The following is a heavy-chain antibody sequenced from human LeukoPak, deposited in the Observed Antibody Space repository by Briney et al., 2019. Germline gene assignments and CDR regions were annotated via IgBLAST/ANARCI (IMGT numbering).Heavy chain of an antibody. Sequence: PGGSLRLSCAASGFTLSNYWIHWVRQAPGKGLVWVAYINSDGSRTSYADSVKGRFTISRDNAKNTVHLLMNSLRVEDTAVYSCARPGPYSSGWYQDFDYWGQGTLVTVSS. J-gene: IGHJ4*02. D-gene: IGHD6-19*01. CDR3: ARPGPYSSGWYQDFDY. V-gene: IGHV3-74*01. CDR1: GFTLSNYW. CDR2: INSDGSRT.